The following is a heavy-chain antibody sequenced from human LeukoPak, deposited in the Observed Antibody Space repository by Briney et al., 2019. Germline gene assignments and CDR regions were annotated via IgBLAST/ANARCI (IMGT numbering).Heavy chain of an antibody. CDR1: GYTFTGYY. D-gene: IGHD4-23*01. J-gene: IGHJ4*02. CDR2: INPNSGGT. CDR3: ARSSTVVTAIFDY. V-gene: IGHV1-2*02. Sequence: GASVKVSCKASGYTFTGYYMHWVRQAPGQGLEWMGWINPNSGGTNYAQKFQGRVTMTRDTSISTAYMGLSRLRSDDTAVYYCARSSTVVTAIFDYWGQGTLVTVSS.